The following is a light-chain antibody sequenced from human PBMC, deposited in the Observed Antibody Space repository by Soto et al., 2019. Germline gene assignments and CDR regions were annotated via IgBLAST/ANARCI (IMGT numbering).Light chain of an antibody. CDR1: QSVNSNY. Sequence: EIVLTQSPGTLSVSPGERVTLSCRASQSVNSNYLAWYQQRPGQAPRLLIFSSSYRATGIPDRFSGSGSGTDLTLTISRLEPEDFAVYYCQQYSSSPPEFTFGPGTKVDSK. CDR3: QQYSSSPPEFT. J-gene: IGKJ3*01. CDR2: SSS. V-gene: IGKV3-20*01.